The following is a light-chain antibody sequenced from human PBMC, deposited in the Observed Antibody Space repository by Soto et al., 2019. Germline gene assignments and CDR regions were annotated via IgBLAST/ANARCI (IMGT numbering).Light chain of an antibody. V-gene: IGKV3D-7*01. J-gene: IGKJ1*01. CDR1: QSISSSY. CDR2: GAS. Sequence: EFVLTQSPGTLSFSQGERATLSCSASQSISSSYLSWYQEKPGQAPRLLIYGASIRATGIPARFSGSGSGTAFTLTISSLQPEDFAVYYCHQRQSWPRTFGQGTKVDIK. CDR3: HQRQSWPRT.